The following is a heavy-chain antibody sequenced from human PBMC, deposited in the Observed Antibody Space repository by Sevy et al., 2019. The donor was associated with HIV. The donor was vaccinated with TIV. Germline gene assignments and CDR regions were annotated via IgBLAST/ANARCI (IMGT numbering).Heavy chain of an antibody. J-gene: IGHJ4*02. CDR1: GGTFSSYA. CDR3: AREDPLRTSY. CDR2: IIPIFGTA. V-gene: IGHV1-69*13. D-gene: IGHD2-8*01. Sequence: ASVKVSCKSSGGTFSSYAISWVRQAPGQGLEWMGGIIPIFGTANYAQKFQGRVTITADESTSTAYMELSSLRSEDTAVYYCAREDPLRTSYWGQGTLVTVSS.